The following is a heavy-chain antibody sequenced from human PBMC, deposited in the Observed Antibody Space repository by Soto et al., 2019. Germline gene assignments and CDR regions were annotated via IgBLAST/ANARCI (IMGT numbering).Heavy chain of an antibody. V-gene: IGHV3-33*01. CDR1: GFTFSSYG. D-gene: IGHD3-22*01. J-gene: IGHJ4*02. CDR2: IWYDGSNK. Sequence: GGSLRLSCAASGFTFSSYGMHWVRQAPGKGLEWVAVIWYDGSNKYYADSVKGRFTISRDNSKNTLYLQMNSLRAEDTAVYYCARDYYDSSGYPWYWGQGTLVTVSS. CDR3: ARDYYDSSGYPWY.